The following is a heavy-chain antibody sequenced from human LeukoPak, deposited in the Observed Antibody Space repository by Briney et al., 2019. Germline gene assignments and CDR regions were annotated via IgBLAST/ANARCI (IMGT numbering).Heavy chain of an antibody. Sequence: SVKVSCKASGGTFSSYAISWVRQAPGQGLEWMGGIIPILGIANYAQKFQGRVTITADKSTSTAYMELSSLRSEDTAVYYCARGPPSYNWFDPWGQGTLVTVSS. J-gene: IGHJ5*02. CDR1: GGTFSSYA. CDR3: ARGPPSYNWFDP. CDR2: IIPILGIA. V-gene: IGHV1-69*10.